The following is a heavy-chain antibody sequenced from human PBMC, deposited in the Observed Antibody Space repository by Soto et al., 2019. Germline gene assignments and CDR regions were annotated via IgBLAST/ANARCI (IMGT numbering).Heavy chain of an antibody. CDR2: IKSDGST. D-gene: IGHD5-12*01. J-gene: IGHJ4*01. V-gene: IGHV3-74*01. CDR3: ARGGYGIYGVDR. Sequence: GSLRLSCAVSGFIFTNYWMHWVRQVPGKGLEWVSRIKSDGSTYYADSVKGRFTLSRDNAKNTVYLQMNSLRAEDTAVYYCARGGYGIYGVDRWGQGTPVTVSS. CDR1: GFIFTNYW.